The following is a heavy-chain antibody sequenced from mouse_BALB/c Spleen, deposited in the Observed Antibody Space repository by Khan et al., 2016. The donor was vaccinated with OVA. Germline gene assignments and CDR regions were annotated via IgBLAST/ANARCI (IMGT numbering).Heavy chain of an antibody. Sequence: QVQLKQSGPGLVAPSQSLSITCTVSGFSLNSYGVNWVRQPPGKGLEWLGVIWGDGSTNYHSALKSRLIISKDDSKSQVFLKLNSLQTDDTATYYCAKITPDYYSMDYWGQGTSVTVSS. J-gene: IGHJ4*01. CDR1: GFSLNSYG. V-gene: IGHV2-3*01. D-gene: IGHD1-1*01. CDR3: AKITPDYYSMDY. CDR2: IWGDGST.